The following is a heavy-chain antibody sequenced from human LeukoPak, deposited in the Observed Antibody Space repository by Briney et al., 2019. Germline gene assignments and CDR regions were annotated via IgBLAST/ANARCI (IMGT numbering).Heavy chain of an antibody. CDR3: ARQGITMIVVVYDAFDI. Sequence: GGSLRLSCAASGFTFSSYAMHWVRQAPGKGLEWVAVISYDGSNKYYADSVKGRFTISRDNSKNTLYLQMNSLRAEDTAVYYCARQGITMIVVVYDAFDIWGQGTMVTVSS. V-gene: IGHV3-30*04. J-gene: IGHJ3*02. CDR1: GFTFSSYA. D-gene: IGHD3-22*01. CDR2: ISYDGSNK.